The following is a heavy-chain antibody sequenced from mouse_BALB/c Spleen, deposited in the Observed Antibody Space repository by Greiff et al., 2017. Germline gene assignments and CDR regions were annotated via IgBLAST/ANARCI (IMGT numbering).Heavy chain of an antibody. CDR1: GYSFTGYF. CDR2: INPYNGDT. J-gene: IGHJ2*01. CDR3: GRCYYGSSYESWYFDV. V-gene: IGHV1-37*01. Sequence: VQLQQSGPELVKPGASVKISCTASGYSFTGYFMHWVKQSPVKSLEWIGRINPYNGDTFYNQKFKGKATLTVDKSSSTVHMEILSLPSEDSAVYYWGRCYYGSSYESWYFDVWGEGTTLTVSS. D-gene: IGHD1-1*01.